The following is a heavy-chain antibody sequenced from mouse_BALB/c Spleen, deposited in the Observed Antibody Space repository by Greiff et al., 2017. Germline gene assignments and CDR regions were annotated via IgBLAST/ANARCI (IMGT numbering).Heavy chain of an antibody. D-gene: IGHD2-1*01. CDR1: GFTFSSYA. V-gene: IGHV5-6-5*01. CDR2: ISSGGST. Sequence: EVQGVESGGGLVKPGGSLKLSCAASGFTFSSYAMSWVRQTPEKRLEWVASISSGGSTYYPDSVKGRFTISRDNARNILYLQMSSLRSEDTAMYYCARGHFRGNYPYYAMDYWGQGTSVTVSS. CDR3: ARGHFRGNYPYYAMDY. J-gene: IGHJ4*01.